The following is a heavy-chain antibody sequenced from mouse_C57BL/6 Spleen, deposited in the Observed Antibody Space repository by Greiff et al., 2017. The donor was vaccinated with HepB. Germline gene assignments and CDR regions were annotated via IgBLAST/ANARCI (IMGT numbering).Heavy chain of an antibody. CDR2: INPNNGGT. D-gene: IGHD2-5*01. J-gene: IGHJ3*01. V-gene: IGHV1-22*01. CDR3: ARPDYSNYGLFAY. Sequence: EVQLKESGPELVKPGASVKMSCKASGYPFTDYNMHWVTQSHGKSLEWIGYINPNNGGTSDNQQFTGKATLTVNKSSSTAYMERRSLTAEDSAVYYWARPDYSNYGLFAYWGQGTLVTVSA. CDR1: GYPFTDYN.